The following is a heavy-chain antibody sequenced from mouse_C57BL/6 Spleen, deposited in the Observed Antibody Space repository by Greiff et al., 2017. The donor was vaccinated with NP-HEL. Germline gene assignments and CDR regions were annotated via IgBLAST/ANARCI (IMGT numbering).Heavy chain of an antibody. D-gene: IGHD1-1*01. V-gene: IGHV1-26*01. J-gene: IGHJ2*01. Sequence: EVQLQQSGPELVKPGASVKISCKASGYTFTDYYMNWVKQSHGKSLEWIGDINPNNGGTSYNQKFKGKATLTVDKSSSTAYMELRSLTSEDSAVYYCARVRGSRFDYWGQGTTLTVSS. CDR1: GYTFTDYY. CDR3: ARVRGSRFDY. CDR2: INPNNGGT.